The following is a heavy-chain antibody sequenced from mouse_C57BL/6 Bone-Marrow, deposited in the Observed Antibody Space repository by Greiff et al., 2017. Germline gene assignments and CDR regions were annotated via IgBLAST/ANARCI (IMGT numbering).Heavy chain of an antibody. Sequence: QVQLQQPGTELVKPGASVKLSCKASGYTFTSYWMHWVKQRPGQGLEWIGNINPSNGGTNYNEKFKSKATLTVDKSSSTAYMQLSSLPSEDSAVYYCARADYYGTLFADWGQGTLVTVSA. CDR1: GYTFTSYW. CDR3: ARADYYGTLFAD. CDR2: INPSNGGT. J-gene: IGHJ3*01. D-gene: IGHD1-1*01. V-gene: IGHV1-53*01.